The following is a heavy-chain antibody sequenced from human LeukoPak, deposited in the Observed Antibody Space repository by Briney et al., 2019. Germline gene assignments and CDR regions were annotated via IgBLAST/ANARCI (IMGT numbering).Heavy chain of an antibody. Sequence: ASVKVSCKASGYTFTNYYIHWVRQAPGQGLEWMGWINPNSGGTGYAQSFQDWVTMTRDTSISTAYMELNRLRSDDTAVISCARHPSKTISRLNPSPLYGLDVWGQGTTVTVSS. CDR3: ARHPSKTISRLNPSPLYGLDV. D-gene: IGHD5-24*01. CDR1: GYTFTNYY. J-gene: IGHJ6*02. CDR2: INPNSGGT. V-gene: IGHV1-2*04.